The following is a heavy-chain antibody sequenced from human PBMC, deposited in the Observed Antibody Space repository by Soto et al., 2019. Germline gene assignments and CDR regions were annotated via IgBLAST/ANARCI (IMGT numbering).Heavy chain of an antibody. D-gene: IGHD5-18*01. CDR3: GRCRTDSYAMDV. J-gene: IGHJ6*02. Sequence: ASVKVSCKASGYTFTGDYMHWVRQAPGQGLEWMGWINPNSGGTNYAQKFQGRVTMTRDTSISTAYMELSRLRSDDTAMYYCGRCRTDSYAMDVWGQGTTVTVSS. CDR1: GYTFTGDY. V-gene: IGHV1-2*02. CDR2: INPNSGGT.